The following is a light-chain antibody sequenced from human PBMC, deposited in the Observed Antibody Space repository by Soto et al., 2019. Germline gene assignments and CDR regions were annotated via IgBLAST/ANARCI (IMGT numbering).Light chain of an antibody. CDR3: QQRNIWPPVT. V-gene: IGKV3-11*01. CDR1: QSVASY. CDR2: GAF. J-gene: IGKJ5*01. Sequence: EIVMTQSPATLSLSPGERATLSCRASQSVASYVAWYLQKPGQPPRLLIYGAFNRAAGIPARFSGSGSGTDFTLTISSLEPEDSAVYYCQQRNIWPPVTFGQGTRLEIK.